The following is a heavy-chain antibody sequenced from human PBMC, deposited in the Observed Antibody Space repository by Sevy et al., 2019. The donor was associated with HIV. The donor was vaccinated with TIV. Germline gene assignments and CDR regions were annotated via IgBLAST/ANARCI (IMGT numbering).Heavy chain of an antibody. CDR2: ISGSGIT. V-gene: IGHV3-11*01. CDR3: VRDPLLGIAREVARGGY. J-gene: IGHJ4*02. D-gene: IGHD2-2*03. CDR1: GFIFSDYY. Sequence: GGSLRLSCSGSGFIFSDYYMSWIRQAPGRGLEWVSYISGSGITNYADSVEGRFTISRDNARNSLYLQMNSLRADDTAVYYCVRDPLLGIAREVARGGYWGQGTLVTVSS.